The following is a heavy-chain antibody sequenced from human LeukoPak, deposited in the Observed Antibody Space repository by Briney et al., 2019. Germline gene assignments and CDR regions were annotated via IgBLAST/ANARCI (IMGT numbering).Heavy chain of an antibody. V-gene: IGHV4-30-4*01. CDR2: IYYSGST. D-gene: IGHD3-16*01. CDR1: GGSISSGDYY. CDR3: ARDGSGELFAYFDY. Sequence: SETLSLTCTVSGGSISSGDYYWSWIRQPPGKDLEWIGYIYYSGSTYYNPSLKSRVTISVDTSKNQFSLKLSSVTAADTAVYYCARDGSGELFAYFDYWGQGTLVTISS. J-gene: IGHJ4*02.